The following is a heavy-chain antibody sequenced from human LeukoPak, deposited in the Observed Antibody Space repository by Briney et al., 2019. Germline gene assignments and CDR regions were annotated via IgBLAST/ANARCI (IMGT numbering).Heavy chain of an antibody. J-gene: IGHJ6*03. D-gene: IGHD3-3*01. V-gene: IGHV3-20*04. CDR3: ARVTYYDFWSAYYMDV. CDR2: IKWNGGST. CDR1: GFTFDDYG. Sequence: GGSLRLSCAASGFTFDDYGMSWVRQAPGKGLEWVSSIKWNGGSTGYADSVKGRFTISRDNAKNSLYLQMNSLRAEDTAVYYCARVTYYDFWSAYYMDVWGKGTTVTISS.